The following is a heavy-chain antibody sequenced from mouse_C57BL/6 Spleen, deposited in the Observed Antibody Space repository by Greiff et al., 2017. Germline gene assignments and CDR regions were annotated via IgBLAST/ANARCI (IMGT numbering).Heavy chain of an antibody. D-gene: IGHD2-1*01. Sequence: QVQLQQSGPELVKPGASVKISCKASGYAFSSSWMNWVKQRPGKGLEWIGRIYPGDGDTNYNGKFKGKATLTADKSSSTAYMQLSSLTSEDSAVYVCARSTMVTTGYVDVWGTGTTVTVSS. CDR2: IYPGDGDT. CDR3: ARSTMVTTGYVDV. CDR1: GYAFSSSW. V-gene: IGHV1-82*01. J-gene: IGHJ1*03.